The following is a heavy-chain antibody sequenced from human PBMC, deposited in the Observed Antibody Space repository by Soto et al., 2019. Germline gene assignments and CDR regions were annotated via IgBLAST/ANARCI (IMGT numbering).Heavy chain of an antibody. CDR2: IIPSFGTP. Sequence: QVQLVQSGDEVKKPGSSVKVSCKASGGSFSSYAFSWVRQPPGQGLEWMGGIIPSFGTPNYAQRFQGRVTISADESTTTVYMDLRRLRSEDTAVYYCARGSSSTVGPTGWFDPWGQGTLVTVSS. V-gene: IGHV1-69*01. J-gene: IGHJ5*02. CDR1: GGSFSSYA. D-gene: IGHD1-26*01. CDR3: ARGSSSTVGPTGWFDP.